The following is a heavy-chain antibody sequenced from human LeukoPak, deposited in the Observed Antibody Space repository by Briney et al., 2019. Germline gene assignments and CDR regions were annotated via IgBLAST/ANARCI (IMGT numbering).Heavy chain of an antibody. Sequence: SETLSLTCAVYGGSFSGYYWSWIRQPPGKGLEWIGEINHSGSTNYNPSLKSRVTISVDTSKNQFSLKLTSVTAADTAVYYCARPNWNGPSTYNWFDPWGQGTLVTVSS. V-gene: IGHV4-34*01. J-gene: IGHJ5*02. D-gene: IGHD1-1*01. CDR3: ARPNWNGPSTYNWFDP. CDR2: INHSGST. CDR1: GGSFSGYY.